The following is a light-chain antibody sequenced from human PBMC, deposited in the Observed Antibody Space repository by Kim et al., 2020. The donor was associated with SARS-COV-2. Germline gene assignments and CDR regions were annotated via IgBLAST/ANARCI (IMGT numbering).Light chain of an antibody. V-gene: IGLV3-1*01. J-gene: IGLJ2*01. CDR3: QTWASITVV. CDR2: QDT. CDR1: KLGEKY. Sequence: SYELTQPPSVSVSPGQTASITCSGDKLGEKYACWYQQKPGQSPVLVIYQDTKRPSGIPERFSGSNSGNTATLTISGTKAMDEAVYYGQTWASITVVFGGG.